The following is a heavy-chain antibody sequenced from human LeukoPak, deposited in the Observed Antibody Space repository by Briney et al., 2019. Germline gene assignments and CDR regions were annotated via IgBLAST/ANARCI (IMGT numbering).Heavy chain of an antibody. D-gene: IGHD6-13*01. CDR2: ISSSSSYI. J-gene: IGHJ6*03. Sequence: PGGSLRLSCAASGFTFSSYSMNWVRQAPGKGLEWVSSISSSSSYIYYADSVKGRFTISRDNAKNSLYLQMNSLRAEDTAVYYCARDRYSSSWYRVLDTWDYYYYMDVWGKGTTVTVSS. CDR3: ARDRYSSSWYRVLDTWDYYYYMDV. CDR1: GFTFSSYS. V-gene: IGHV3-21*01.